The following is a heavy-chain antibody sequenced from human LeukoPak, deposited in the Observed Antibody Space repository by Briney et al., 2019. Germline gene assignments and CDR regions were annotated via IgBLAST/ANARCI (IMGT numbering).Heavy chain of an antibody. D-gene: IGHD3-22*01. CDR2: ISGSGGST. Sequence: GGSLRLSCAASGFTFSSYAMSWVRQAPGKGLEWVSAISGSGGSTYYADSVKGRFTISRDNSKNTLYLQMNSLRAEDTAVYYCAKSGYRDSSGYYYPLCSDYWGQGTLVTVSS. CDR3: AKSGYRDSSGYYYPLCSDY. V-gene: IGHV3-23*01. J-gene: IGHJ4*02. CDR1: GFTFSSYA.